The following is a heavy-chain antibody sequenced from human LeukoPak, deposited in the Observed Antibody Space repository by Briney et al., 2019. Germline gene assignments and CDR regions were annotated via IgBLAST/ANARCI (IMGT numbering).Heavy chain of an antibody. D-gene: IGHD2-15*01. CDR3: ARRCSGGSCYGFDY. CDR1: GYSFTSYW. Sequence: GESPKISCKGSGYSFTSYWIAWVRQMPGKGLEWMGTIYPGDSDTRYSPSFQGQVTISGDKSISTAYLQWSSLKASDTAMYFCARRCSGGSCYGFDYWGQGALVTVSS. V-gene: IGHV5-51*01. J-gene: IGHJ4*02. CDR2: IYPGDSDT.